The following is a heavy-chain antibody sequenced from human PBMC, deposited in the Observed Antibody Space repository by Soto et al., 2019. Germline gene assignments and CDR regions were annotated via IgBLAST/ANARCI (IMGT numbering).Heavy chain of an antibody. V-gene: IGHV1-18*01. Sequence: ASVKVSCKASGYTFTSYGISWVRQAPGQGLEWMGWISAYNGNTNYAQKLQGRVTMTTDTSTSTAYMEMRSLRSDDTAVYYCARARGSGYYSPLDYWGQGTLVTVSS. CDR2: ISAYNGNT. CDR3: ARARGSGYYSPLDY. CDR1: GYTFTSYG. D-gene: IGHD3-22*01. J-gene: IGHJ4*02.